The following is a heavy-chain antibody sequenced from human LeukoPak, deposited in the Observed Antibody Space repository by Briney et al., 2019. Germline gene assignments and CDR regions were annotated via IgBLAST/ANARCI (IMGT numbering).Heavy chain of an antibody. J-gene: IGHJ4*02. CDR3: ARLSGGY. V-gene: IGHV4-34*01. D-gene: IGHD2-15*01. CDR2: INHSGST. Sequence: TSETLSLTCAVYGGSFSGYYWSWIRQPPGKGLEWIGEINHSGSTNYNPSLKSRVTISVDTSKNQFSLKLSSVTAADTAVYYCARLSGGYWGQGTLVTVSS. CDR1: GGSFSGYY.